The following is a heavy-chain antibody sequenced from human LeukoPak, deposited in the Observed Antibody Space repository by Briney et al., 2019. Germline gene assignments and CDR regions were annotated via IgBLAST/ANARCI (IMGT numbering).Heavy chain of an antibody. V-gene: IGHV3-30*18. CDR2: ISYNGNNK. Sequence: GGSLRISCAASGFTFSSYAMHWVRQAPGKGLEWVAVISYNGNNKEYADSVKGRFTISRDNSKTTLYLQMNSLRAEDTAVYYCAKDRSSSWSFDYWGLGTLVTVSS. CDR3: AKDRSSSWSFDY. D-gene: IGHD6-13*01. J-gene: IGHJ4*02. CDR1: GFTFSSYA.